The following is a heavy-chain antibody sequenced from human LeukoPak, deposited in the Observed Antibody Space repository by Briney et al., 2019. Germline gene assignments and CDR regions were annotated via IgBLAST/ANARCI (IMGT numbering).Heavy chain of an antibody. CDR1: GGSFSGYY. V-gene: IGHV4-34*01. CDR3: ARDDYGDYGFYC. D-gene: IGHD4-17*01. J-gene: IGHJ4*02. CDR2: INHSGST. Sequence: PSETLSLTCAVYGGSFSGYYWSWIRQPPGKGLEWIGEINHSGSTNYNPSLKSRVTISVDTSKNQFSLKLSSVTAADTAVYYCARDDYGDYGFYCWGQGTLVTVSS.